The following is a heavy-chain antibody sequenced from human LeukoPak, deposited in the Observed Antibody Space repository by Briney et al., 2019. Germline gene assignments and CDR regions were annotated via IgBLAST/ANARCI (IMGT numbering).Heavy chain of an antibody. CDR3: ARDERHYYGSGTVPSYGMDV. D-gene: IGHD3-10*01. J-gene: IGHJ6*02. CDR2: ISSSSSYT. Sequence: GGSPRLSCAASGFTFSDYYMSWIRQAPGKGLEWVSYISSSSSYTNYADSVKGRFTISRDNAKNSLYLQMNSLRAEDTAVYYCARDERHYYGSGTVPSYGMDVWGQGSTVSVSS. V-gene: IGHV3-11*05. CDR1: GFTFSDYY.